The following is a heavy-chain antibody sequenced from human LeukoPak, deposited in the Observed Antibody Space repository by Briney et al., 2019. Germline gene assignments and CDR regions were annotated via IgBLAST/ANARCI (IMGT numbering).Heavy chain of an antibody. CDR3: ASSNIVVVPAAIWFDP. CDR1: GGSISSSSYY. CDR2: IYYSGST. D-gene: IGHD2-2*01. V-gene: IGHV4-39*01. Sequence: SETLSLTCTVSGGSISSSSYYWGWIRQPPGKGLEWIGSIYYSGSTYYNPSLKSRVTISVDTSKNQFSLKLSSVTAADTAVYYCASSNIVVVPAAIWFDPWGQGTLVTVSS. J-gene: IGHJ5*02.